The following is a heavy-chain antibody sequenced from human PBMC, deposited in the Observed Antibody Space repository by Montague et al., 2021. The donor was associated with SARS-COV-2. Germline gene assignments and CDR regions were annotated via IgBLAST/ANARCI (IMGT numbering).Heavy chain of an antibody. CDR1: GFTFSQYP. V-gene: IGHV3-23*01. D-gene: IGHD2-15*01. CDR3: ASAYILNKWYEAY. CDR2: IGARGDST. Sequence: SLRLSCAASGFTFSQYPMHWVRQAPGKGLEWVSSIGARGDSTYYXDSXKGRFTVSRDNSKSTLYLQMNSLRREDTAVYYCASAYILNKWYEAYWGQGTLVTVSS. J-gene: IGHJ4*02.